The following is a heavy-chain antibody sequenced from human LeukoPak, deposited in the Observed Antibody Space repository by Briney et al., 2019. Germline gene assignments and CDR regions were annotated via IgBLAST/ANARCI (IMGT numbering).Heavy chain of an antibody. Sequence: GGSMRLSWAAYGFTLSGNYMSWVRQAPGKGLEWVAVIYIGGSTSYAEHMKCRLTTSRENTTKTPFLTMNSLRPEDTAVYYCARGTYGHYYFDYWGQGTLVTVSS. CDR1: GFTLSGNY. D-gene: IGHD3-10*01. V-gene: IGHV3-66*02. CDR3: ARGTYGHYYFDY. J-gene: IGHJ4*02. CDR2: IYIGGST.